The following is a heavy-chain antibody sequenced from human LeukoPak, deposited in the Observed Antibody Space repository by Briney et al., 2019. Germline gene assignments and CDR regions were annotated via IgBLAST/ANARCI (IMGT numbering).Heavy chain of an antibody. V-gene: IGHV3-21*01. CDR2: ISSSSSYI. CDR3: ARGPSIAARYDAFDI. J-gene: IGHJ3*02. D-gene: IGHD6-6*01. CDR1: GFSFSSYS. Sequence: GGSLRLSCAASGFSFSSYSINWVRQAPGKGLEWVSSISSSSSYIYYADSVKGRFTISRDNAKNSLYLQVISLRAEDTAVYYCARGPSIAARYDAFDIWGQGTMVTVSS.